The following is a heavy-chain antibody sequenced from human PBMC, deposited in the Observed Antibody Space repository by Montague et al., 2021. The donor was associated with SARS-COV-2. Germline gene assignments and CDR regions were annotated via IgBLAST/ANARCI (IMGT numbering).Heavy chain of an antibody. CDR2: IYHDGST. V-gene: IGHV4-4*02. D-gene: IGHD1-26*01. CDR1: GGGSISSSHW. Sequence: SETLSLTCTVSGGGSISSSHWWSWVRQPPGKGLEWIGEIYHDGSTNYNPSLKSRLTISVDKSKNQFSLKLSPVTAADTAMYYCARVKWELSVGNVFDIWGQGTMVTVSS. J-gene: IGHJ3*02. CDR3: ARVKWELSVGNVFDI.